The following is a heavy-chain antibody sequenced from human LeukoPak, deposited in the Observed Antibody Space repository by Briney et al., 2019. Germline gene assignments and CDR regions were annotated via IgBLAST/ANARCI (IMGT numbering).Heavy chain of an antibody. CDR2: IKSDGTGI. J-gene: IGHJ4*02. V-gene: IGHV3-74*01. CDR3: VRGQTIDY. Sequence: PGGSLTLSCTTSGFTFSNYWMYWVRQAQGKGLMWVSRIKSDGTGITYTDSVEGRFTISRDNAKNTLYLQMNSLRDEDTAVYYCVRGQTIDYWGQGTPVTVSS. CDR1: GFTFSNYW. D-gene: IGHD3-3*01.